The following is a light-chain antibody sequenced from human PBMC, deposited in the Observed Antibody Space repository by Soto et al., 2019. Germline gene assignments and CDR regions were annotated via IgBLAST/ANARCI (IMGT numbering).Light chain of an antibody. CDR2: GAD. J-gene: IGKJ5*01. CDR3: QQFGSSLIT. V-gene: IGKV3-20*01. Sequence: VLTQSPHTPSLSPGERATLSCRVSQRVSSSYLAWYQQKPGQPPVLRFFGADSRATGIPDMFSGSGSGTDFTLTISRLEPEDFAVYYCQQFGSSLITFGQVTLLEIK. CDR1: QRVSSSY.